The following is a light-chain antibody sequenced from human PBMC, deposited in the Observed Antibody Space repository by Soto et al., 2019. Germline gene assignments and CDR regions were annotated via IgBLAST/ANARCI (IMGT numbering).Light chain of an antibody. J-gene: IGKJ1*01. CDR2: AAS. V-gene: IGKV1-5*01. CDR1: QIIITY. CDR3: QQYTSYSWT. Sequence: DIQMTQSPSSLSASVGDRVTISCRASQIIITYLNWYQQKPGKDPELLIYAASTLQSGVPSRFSASGSGTEFTLIISSLQPDDFATYYCQQYTSYSWTFGQGTKVDIK.